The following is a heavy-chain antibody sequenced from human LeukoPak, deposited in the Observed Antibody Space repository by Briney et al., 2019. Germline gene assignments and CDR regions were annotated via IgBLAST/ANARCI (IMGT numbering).Heavy chain of an antibody. Sequence: GESLQISCKGSGYSFISYWIGWVRQLPGKGLEWMGIIYPGDSDTRYSPSFKGQVTISADKSISTAYLQWDSLKASDTAVYYCARRPNYYYYMDVWGKGTTVIVSS. J-gene: IGHJ6*03. V-gene: IGHV5-51*01. CDR1: GYSFISYW. CDR3: ARRPNYYYYMDV. CDR2: IYPGDSDT.